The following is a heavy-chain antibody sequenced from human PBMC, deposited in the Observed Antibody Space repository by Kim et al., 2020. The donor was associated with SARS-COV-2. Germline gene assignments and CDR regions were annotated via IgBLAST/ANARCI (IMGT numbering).Heavy chain of an antibody. CDR1: CYTFTSYG. Sequence: ASVKVSCKASCYTFTSYGISWVRHAPGQGLEWMGWISAYNVNTNYAQKLQVRVTMTTDTSTSTAYMELRSLRSADTAVYYCASYSSSSKVRRNYYYGMDVWGQGTTVTVSS. CDR2: ISAYNVNT. D-gene: IGHD6-6*01. J-gene: IGHJ6*02. V-gene: IGHV1-18*01. CDR3: ASYSSSSKVRRNYYYGMDV.